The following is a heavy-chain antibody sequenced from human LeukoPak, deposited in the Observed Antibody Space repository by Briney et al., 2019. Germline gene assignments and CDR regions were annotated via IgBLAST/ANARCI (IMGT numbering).Heavy chain of an antibody. Sequence: GGSLRLSCAGSGFSFSRYWMSWVRQAPGKGLEWVPNIKQDGSEKYYVDSVKGRFTISRDNAKNSLYLQMNSLRAEDTALYYCAKSWVKQRPQTYYYYGMDVWGQGTTVTVSS. V-gene: IGHV3-7*03. J-gene: IGHJ6*02. CDR1: GFSFSRYW. CDR2: IKQDGSEK. CDR3: AKSWVKQRPQTYYYYGMDV. D-gene: IGHD6-25*01.